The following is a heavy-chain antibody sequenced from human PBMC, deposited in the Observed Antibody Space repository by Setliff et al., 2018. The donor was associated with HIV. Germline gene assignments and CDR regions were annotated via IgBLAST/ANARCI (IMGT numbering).Heavy chain of an antibody. D-gene: IGHD2-15*01. CDR3: ARDLSWATDS. V-gene: IGHV3-30*02. Sequence: GGSLRLSCAASGFTISSYHIHWVRQAPGKGLEWVAFVRHDGDVQIYADSVKGRFTASRDNPKNTVSLQLNSLRIEDTAVYYCARDLSWATDSWGQGTLVTVSS. CDR1: GFTISSYH. CDR2: VRHDGDVQ. J-gene: IGHJ4*02.